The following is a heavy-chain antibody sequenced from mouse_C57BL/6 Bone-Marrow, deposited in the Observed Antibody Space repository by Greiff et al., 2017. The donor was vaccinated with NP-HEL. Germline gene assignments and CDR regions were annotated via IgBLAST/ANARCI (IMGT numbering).Heavy chain of an antibody. V-gene: IGHV1-42*01. CDR2: INPSTGGT. CDR3: ARSDSLTVVFDY. D-gene: IGHD1-1*01. Sequence: VQLQQSGPELVKPGASVKISCKASGYSFTGYYMNWVKQSPEKSLEWIGEINPSTGGTTYNQKFKAKATLTVDKSSSTAYMQLKSLTSEDSAVYYCARSDSLTVVFDYWGQGTTLTVSS. J-gene: IGHJ2*01. CDR1: GYSFTGYY.